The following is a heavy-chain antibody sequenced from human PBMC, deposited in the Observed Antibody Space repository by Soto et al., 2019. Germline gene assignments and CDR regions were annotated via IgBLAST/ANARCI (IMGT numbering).Heavy chain of an antibody. Sequence: QLQLQESGSGLVKPSQTLSLTCAVSGGSISSGGYSWSWIRQPPGKGLEWIGYIYHSGSTYYNPXLQSRVTLSVXXSXNXYSLKLSSVTAADTAVYYCARGGIVLVPAAMGWFDPWGQGTLVTVSS. CDR2: IYHSGST. V-gene: IGHV4-30-2*01. CDR1: GGSISSGGYS. D-gene: IGHD2-2*01. J-gene: IGHJ5*02. CDR3: ARGGIVLVPAAMGWFDP.